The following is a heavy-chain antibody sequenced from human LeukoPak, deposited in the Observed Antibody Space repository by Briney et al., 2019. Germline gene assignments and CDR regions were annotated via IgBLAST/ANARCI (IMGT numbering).Heavy chain of an antibody. CDR1: GYTFTSHD. J-gene: IGHJ6*02. CDR3: ARAALLDCTSGVCVFYYYGMDV. V-gene: IGHV1-8*01. D-gene: IGHD2-8*01. CDR2: MSPKSGDT. Sequence: GASVKVSCTASGYTFTSHDINWVRQTTGQGLEWMGWMSPKSGDTGYAQSFQGRVNMTRDTSAGTAYMELSSLRSDDTAAYYCARAALLDCTSGVCVFYYYGMDVWGQGTTVTVSS.